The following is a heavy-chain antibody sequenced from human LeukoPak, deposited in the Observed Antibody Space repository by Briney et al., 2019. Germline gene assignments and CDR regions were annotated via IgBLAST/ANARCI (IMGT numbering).Heavy chain of an antibody. CDR3: ARGGEFDN. V-gene: IGHV1-2*02. CDR1: GYTFTGYY. Sequence: ASVKVSCKASGYTFTGYYIHWVRQAPGQGLEWMGWVNPNSGDTKYAQKFQDSVTMTRDTSINTVYMGLNRLRPDDTAVYYCARGGEFDNWGQGTQVTVSS. J-gene: IGHJ4*02. CDR2: VNPNSGDT. D-gene: IGHD7-27*01.